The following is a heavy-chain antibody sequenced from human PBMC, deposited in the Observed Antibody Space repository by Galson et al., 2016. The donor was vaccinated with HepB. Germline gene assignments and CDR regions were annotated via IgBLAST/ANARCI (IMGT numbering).Heavy chain of an antibody. J-gene: IGHJ4*02. D-gene: IGHD3-9*01. CDR3: ARAGLRYFDWFAPYYFDY. Sequence: SVKVSCKASGYTFTGHYIHWVRQASGQGLEWMGWINPNSSGTKFAVKFQGRVTVTRDTSTSIAYMGLSRLRSDDTAVYFCARAGLRYFDWFAPYYFDYWGQGTLVTVSS. V-gene: IGHV1-2*02. CDR2: INPNSSGT. CDR1: GYTFTGHY.